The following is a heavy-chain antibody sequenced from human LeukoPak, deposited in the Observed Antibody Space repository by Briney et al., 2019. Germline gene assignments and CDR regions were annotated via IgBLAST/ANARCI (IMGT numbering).Heavy chain of an antibody. CDR1: GYCFTSYW. CDR2: IYPRDTYT. CDR3: ARHEASSSSKDY. V-gene: IGHV5-51*01. Sequence: GESLKISCKGSGYCFTSYWIGWVRQLPGKGLEWMVIIYPRDTYTRYSPSFQGQVTISADKPISSAYLQWSSLKASDTAMYYCARHEASSSSKDYWGQGTLVTVYS. J-gene: IGHJ4*02. D-gene: IGHD6-6*01.